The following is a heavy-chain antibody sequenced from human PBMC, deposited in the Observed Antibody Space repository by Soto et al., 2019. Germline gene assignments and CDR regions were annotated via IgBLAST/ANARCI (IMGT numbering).Heavy chain of an antibody. Sequence: VASVKVSCKASGYTFTGYYMHWVRQAPGQGLEWMGWINPNSGGTNYAQKFQGRVTMTRDTSISTAYMELSRLRSDDTAVYYCARVVSMIVVVGEGAFDIWGQGTMVTVSS. CDR1: GYTFTGYY. J-gene: IGHJ3*02. D-gene: IGHD3-22*01. V-gene: IGHV1-2*02. CDR2: INPNSGGT. CDR3: ARVVSMIVVVGEGAFDI.